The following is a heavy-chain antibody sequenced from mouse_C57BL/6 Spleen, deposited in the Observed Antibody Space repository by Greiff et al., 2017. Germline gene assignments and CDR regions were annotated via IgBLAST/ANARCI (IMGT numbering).Heavy chain of an antibody. V-gene: IGHV1-18*01. D-gene: IGHD2-3*01. CDR1: GYTFTDYN. J-gene: IGHJ3*01. Sequence: EVQLQQSGPELVKPGASVKIPCKASGYTFTDYNMDWVKQSHGKSLEWIGDINPNNGGTIYNQKFKGKATLTVDKSSSTAYMELRSLTSEDTAVYYCARNLYDGYPAWFAYWGQGTLVTVSA. CDR2: INPNNGGT. CDR3: ARNLYDGYPAWFAY.